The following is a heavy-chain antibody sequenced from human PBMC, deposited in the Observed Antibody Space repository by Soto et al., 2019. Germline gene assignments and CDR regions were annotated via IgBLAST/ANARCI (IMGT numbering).Heavy chain of an antibody. CDR1: GFSFSSYG. V-gene: IGHV3-30*18. CDR3: AKAYFGGYCTDTSCYVTDY. J-gene: IGHJ4*02. CDR2: ISYDGSNE. Sequence: VQLVESGGGVVQPGRSLRLSCAASGFSFSSYGMHWVRQAPGKGPEWVAVISYDGSNEHYADSVRGRLTISRDNSKNTLFLQMNSLRAEDTAIYYCAKAYFGGYCTDTSCYVTDYWGQGTLVTVSS. D-gene: IGHD2-2*01.